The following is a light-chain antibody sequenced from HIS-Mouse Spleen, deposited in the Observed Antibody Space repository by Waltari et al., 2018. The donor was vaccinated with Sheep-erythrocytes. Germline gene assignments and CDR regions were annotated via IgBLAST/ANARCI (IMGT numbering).Light chain of an antibody. CDR2: EGS. V-gene: IGLV2-23*01. J-gene: IGLJ3*02. CDR3: CSYAGSSTPWV. CDR1: SSDVGSYNL. Sequence: QSALTQPASVSGSPGQSITISCTGTSSDVGSYNLVSWYQQHPGKAPKLMIYEGSKRTSGVSKRVSGSKSGNTASLTISGLQAEDEADYYCCSYAGSSTPWVFGGGTKLTVL.